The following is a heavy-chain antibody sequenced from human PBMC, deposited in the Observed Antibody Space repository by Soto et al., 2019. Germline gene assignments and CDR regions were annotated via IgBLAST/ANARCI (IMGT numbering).Heavy chain of an antibody. V-gene: IGHV4-59*08. CDR3: ARQGKEDYYGSGSYYKLKMNYFDY. CDR2: IYYSGST. D-gene: IGHD3-10*01. J-gene: IGHJ4*02. CDR1: GGSISSYY. Sequence: PSETLSLTCTVSGGSISSYYWSWIRQPPGKGLEWIGYIYYSGSTNYNPSLKSRVTISVDTSKNQFSLKLSSVTAADTAVYYCARQGKEDYYGSGSYYKLKMNYFDYWGQGTLVTVSS.